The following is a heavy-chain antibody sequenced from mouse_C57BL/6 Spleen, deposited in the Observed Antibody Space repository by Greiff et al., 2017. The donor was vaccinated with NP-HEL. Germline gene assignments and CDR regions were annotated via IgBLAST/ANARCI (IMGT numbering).Heavy chain of an antibody. J-gene: IGHJ4*01. Sequence: ESGPGLVKPSQSLSLTCSVTGYSITSGYYWNWIRQFPGNKLEWMGYISYDGSNNYNPSLKNRISITRDTSKNQFFLKLNSVTTEYTATYCCARDYYGSPHAMDYWGQGTSVTVSS. CDR3: ARDYYGSPHAMDY. D-gene: IGHD1-1*01. V-gene: IGHV3-6*01. CDR2: ISYDGSN. CDR1: GYSITSGYY.